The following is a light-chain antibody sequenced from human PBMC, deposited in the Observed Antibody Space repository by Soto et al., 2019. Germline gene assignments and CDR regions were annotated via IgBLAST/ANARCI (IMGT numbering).Light chain of an antibody. CDR3: QQSYTMPYT. CDR1: QNINNY. J-gene: IGKJ2*01. Sequence: DIQMTQSPSSLSASVGDRVTITCRAGQNINNYLSWLQQKPGMAPKLVIHSTSSLQSGVPSRFSGSGSGTDFTLTISSLQPEDFAIYYCQQSYTMPYTFGQGTQLEIK. CDR2: STS. V-gene: IGKV1-39*01.